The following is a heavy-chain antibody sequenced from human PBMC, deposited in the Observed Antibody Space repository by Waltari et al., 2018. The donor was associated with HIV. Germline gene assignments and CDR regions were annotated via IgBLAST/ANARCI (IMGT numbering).Heavy chain of an antibody. V-gene: IGHV3-53*02. Sequence: EVQLVETGGGLIQPGGSLRLSCAASGFIVSSHYMNWVRQAPGKGLEWVSVIYSGGSTYYADSVKGRFTISRDNSKNTLYLQMNSLRAEDTAVYYCARALFGGSRGGYFDYWGQGTLVTVSS. CDR2: IYSGGST. CDR3: ARALFGGSRGGYFDY. CDR1: GFIVSSHY. J-gene: IGHJ4*02. D-gene: IGHD2-15*01.